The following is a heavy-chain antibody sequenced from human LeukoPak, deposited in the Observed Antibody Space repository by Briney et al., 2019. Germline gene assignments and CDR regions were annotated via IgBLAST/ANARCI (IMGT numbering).Heavy chain of an antibody. CDR1: GGSFSGYY. D-gene: IGHD3-9*01. Sequence: SETLSLTCAVYGGSFSGYYWSWIRQPPGKGLEWIGEINHSGSTNYNPSLKSRVTISVDTSKNQFSLKLSSVTAADTAVYYCARRLRYFDWLLYLDYYYMDVWGKGTTVTISS. V-gene: IGHV4-34*01. CDR2: INHSGST. J-gene: IGHJ6*03. CDR3: ARRLRYFDWLLYLDYYYMDV.